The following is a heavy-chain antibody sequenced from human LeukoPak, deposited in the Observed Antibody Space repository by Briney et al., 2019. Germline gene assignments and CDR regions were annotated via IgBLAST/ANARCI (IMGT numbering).Heavy chain of an antibody. Sequence: GGSLRLSCAASGFTFDDFGMTWVRQAPGKGLEWVSAINWNGGGTGYADSVKGRFTISRDNAKKILYLQMNSLGVEDTAVYYCARWELSGRVMERLSWIDHWGQGALVTVSS. J-gene: IGHJ4*02. D-gene: IGHD3-16*02. CDR2: INWNGGGT. CDR1: GFTFDDFG. V-gene: IGHV3-20*04. CDR3: ARWELSGRVMERLSWIDH.